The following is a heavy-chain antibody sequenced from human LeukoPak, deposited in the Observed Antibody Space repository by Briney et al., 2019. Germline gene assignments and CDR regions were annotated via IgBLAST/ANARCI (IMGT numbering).Heavy chain of an antibody. CDR3: ARFVEDIVVVPAAMNYYYYMDV. Sequence: SETLSLTCTVSGGSISSYYWSWLRQPAGKGLEWIGRIYTSGSTNYNPSLKSRVTMSVDTSKNQFSLKLSSVTAADTAVYYCARFVEDIVVVPAAMNYYYYMDVWGKGTTVTVSS. J-gene: IGHJ6*03. CDR2: IYTSGST. V-gene: IGHV4-4*07. D-gene: IGHD2-2*01. CDR1: GGSISSYY.